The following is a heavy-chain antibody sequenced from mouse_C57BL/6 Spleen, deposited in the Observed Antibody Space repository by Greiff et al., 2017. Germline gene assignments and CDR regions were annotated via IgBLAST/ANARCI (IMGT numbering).Heavy chain of an antibody. Sequence: QVQLKQPGTELVKPGASVKLSCKASGYTFTSYWMHWVKQRPGQGLEWIGNINPSNGGTNYNEKFKSKATLTVDKSSSTAYMQLSSLTSEDSAVYYCARGITTVVATSDYFDYWGQGTTLTVSS. CDR1: GYTFTSYW. J-gene: IGHJ2*01. V-gene: IGHV1-53*01. D-gene: IGHD1-1*01. CDR2: INPSNGGT. CDR3: ARGITTVVATSDYFDY.